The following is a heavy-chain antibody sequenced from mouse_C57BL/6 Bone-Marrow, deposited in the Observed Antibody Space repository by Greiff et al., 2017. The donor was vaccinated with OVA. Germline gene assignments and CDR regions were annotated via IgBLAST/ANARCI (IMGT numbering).Heavy chain of an antibody. D-gene: IGHD4-1*01. CDR1: GFSLTSYG. CDR3: AISNQEYYFDY. CDR2: IWGDGST. Sequence: VMLVESGPGLVAPSQSLSITCTVSGFSLTSYGVSWVRQPPGKGLEWLGVIWGDGSTNYHSALISRLSISKDNSKSQVFLKLNSRQTDDTATYYCAISNQEYYFDYWGQGTTLTVSS. V-gene: IGHV2-3*01. J-gene: IGHJ2*01.